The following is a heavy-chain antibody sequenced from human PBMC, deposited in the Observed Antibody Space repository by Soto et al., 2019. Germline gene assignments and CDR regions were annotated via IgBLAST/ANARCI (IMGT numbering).Heavy chain of an antibody. J-gene: IGHJ4*02. CDR1: GFTFSSYA. CDR2: ISSSSSHI. CDR3: TREITASDY. V-gene: IGHV3-21*01. Sequence: NPGGALRLSCAASGFTFSSYAMSWVRQAPGKGLEWVPSISSSSSHIYYVDSVKGRFTVSRDNAKNSVFLQMNSLRAEDTAVYYCTREITASDYWGQGNLVTVSS.